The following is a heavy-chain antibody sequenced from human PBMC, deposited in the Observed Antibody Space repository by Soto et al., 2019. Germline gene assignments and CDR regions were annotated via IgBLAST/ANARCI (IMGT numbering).Heavy chain of an antibody. J-gene: IGHJ6*02. D-gene: IGHD3-3*01. Sequence: PGGSLRLSCAASGFTFSSYGMHWVRQAPGKGLEWVAVISHDGSNKHYADSVKGRFTISRDNSKNMLYLQMNSPRPEDTAVYYCARAPGRGYNYYAMDVWGQGTTVTVSS. CDR2: ISHDGSNK. V-gene: IGHV3-30-3*01. CDR1: GFTFSSYG. CDR3: ARAPGRGYNYYAMDV.